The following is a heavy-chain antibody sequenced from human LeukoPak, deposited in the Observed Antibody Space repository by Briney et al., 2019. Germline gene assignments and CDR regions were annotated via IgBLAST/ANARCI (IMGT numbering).Heavy chain of an antibody. J-gene: IGHJ4*02. Sequence: GGSLRLSCTASGFTFNTYWMSWVRQAPGKGLEWVAFIRYDGSNKYYADSVKGRFTISRDNSKNTLYLQMNSLRAEDTVVYYCARDFDYWGQGTLVTVSS. CDR3: ARDFDY. CDR1: GFTFNTYW. V-gene: IGHV3-30*02. CDR2: IRYDGSNK.